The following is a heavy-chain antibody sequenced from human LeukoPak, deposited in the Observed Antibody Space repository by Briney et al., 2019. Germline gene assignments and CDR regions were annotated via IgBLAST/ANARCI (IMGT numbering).Heavy chain of an antibody. V-gene: IGHV1-2*02. CDR2: INPNSGGT. D-gene: IGHD1-26*01. CDR1: GYTFTGYY. Sequence: ASVKVSCKASGYTFTGYYMHWVRQAPGQGLEWMGWINPNSGGTNYAQKFQGRVTMTRDTSISTAYMELSRLRSDDTAVYYCARVVGATLPYFDYWGQGTLVTVSS. CDR3: ARVVGATLPYFDY. J-gene: IGHJ4*02.